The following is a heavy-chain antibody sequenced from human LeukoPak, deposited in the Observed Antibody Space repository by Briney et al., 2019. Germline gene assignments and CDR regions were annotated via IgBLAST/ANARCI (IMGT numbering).Heavy chain of an antibody. Sequence: GGSLRLSCAASGFTFSTYAMSWVRQPPGTGLEWVSSISGGGVDTYYADSVKGRFTISRDNSKNTLYLQMNSLRAEDTAVYYCARRAGAYSHPYDYWGQGTLVTVSS. V-gene: IGHV3-23*01. J-gene: IGHJ4*02. CDR3: ARRAGAYSHPYDY. D-gene: IGHD4/OR15-4a*01. CDR2: ISGGGVDT. CDR1: GFTFSTYA.